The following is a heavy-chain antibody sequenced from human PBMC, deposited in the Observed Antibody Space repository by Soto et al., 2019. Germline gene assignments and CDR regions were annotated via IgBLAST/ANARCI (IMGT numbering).Heavy chain of an antibody. CDR3: ARDSIFGTTRYYYGLDV. CDR1: GYTFTSYG. J-gene: IGHJ6*02. D-gene: IGHD3-3*01. Sequence: ASVKVSCKASGYTFTSYGISWVRQAPGQGLEWMGWISAYNGNTNYAQKLQGRVTMTTDTSTSTAYMELRSLRSDDTAVYYCARDSIFGTTRYYYGLDVWGQGTTVTVSS. CDR2: ISAYNGNT. V-gene: IGHV1-18*01.